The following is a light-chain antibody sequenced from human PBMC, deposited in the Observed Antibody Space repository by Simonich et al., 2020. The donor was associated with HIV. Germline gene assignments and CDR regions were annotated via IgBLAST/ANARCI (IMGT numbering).Light chain of an antibody. CDR2: WAS. V-gene: IGKV4-1*01. CDR3: QQYYSTPPLYT. Sequence: DIVMTQSPDSLAVSLGERATINCKSSQSVLYSSSNKNYLAWYQQKPGQHPKLLIYWASTRESGVPDRFSGSGSGTDFTLTISSLQAEDVAVYYCQQYYSTPPLYTFGQGTKLEIK. CDR1: QSVLYSSSNKNY. J-gene: IGKJ2*01.